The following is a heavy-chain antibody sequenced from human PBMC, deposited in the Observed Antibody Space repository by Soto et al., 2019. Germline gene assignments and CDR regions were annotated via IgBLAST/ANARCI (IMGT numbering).Heavy chain of an antibody. V-gene: IGHV1-69*01. CDR1: GSPLSSYS. CDR2: IIPIYGSP. CDR3: ARAGRASADSWFDS. J-gene: IGHJ5*01. Sequence: QVQLVQSGAEVKRPGSSVRVSCKAYGSPLSSYSISWVRQAPGQGLEWMGGIIPIYGSPNYAKNFQGRVTISAAEYTNTAYMEVSSLRFDDTAVFYCARAGRASADSWFDSWGQGTLVTVSS. D-gene: IGHD2-2*01.